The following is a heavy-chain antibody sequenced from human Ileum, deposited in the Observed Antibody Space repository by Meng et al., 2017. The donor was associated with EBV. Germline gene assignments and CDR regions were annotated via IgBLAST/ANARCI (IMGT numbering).Heavy chain of an antibody. J-gene: IGHJ4*02. CDR2: INENGRTT. CDR1: GFTFSTYW. CDR3: SRDLAGPYDD. V-gene: IGHV3-74*01. Sequence: EVQLVESXGALVQPGGSLRLSCAASGFTFSTYWMHWVRQAPGKGLVWISRINENGRTTTYADSVKGRFTISRDSTKNTLYLQMNSLRAEDTAVYFCSRDLAGPYDDGGQGTLVTVSS.